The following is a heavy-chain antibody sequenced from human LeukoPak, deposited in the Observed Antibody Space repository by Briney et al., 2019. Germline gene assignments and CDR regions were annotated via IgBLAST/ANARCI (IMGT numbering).Heavy chain of an antibody. V-gene: IGHV3-30*02. CDR1: EFTFSSYG. J-gene: IGHJ6*03. D-gene: IGHD2-8*01. Sequence: GGSLRLSCAASEFTFSSYGMHWVRQAPGKGLEWVAYIQYDESKAQYADSVKGRFSISRDSSKNILYLQMNSLRAEDTAVYYCAKDRCSNGVGCYYYYMYVWGKGTTVTISS. CDR2: IQYDESKA. CDR3: AKDRCSNGVGCYYYYMYV.